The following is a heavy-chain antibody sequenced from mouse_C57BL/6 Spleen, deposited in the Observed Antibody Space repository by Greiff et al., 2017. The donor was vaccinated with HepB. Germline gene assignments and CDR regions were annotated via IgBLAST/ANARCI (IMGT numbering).Heavy chain of an antibody. J-gene: IGHJ4*01. CDR3: SRNLYYAMDY. CDR2: ISSGSSTI. Sequence: EVMLVESGGGLVKPGGSLKLSCAASGFTFSDYGMHWVRQAPEKGLEWVAYISSGSSTIYYADTVKGRFTISRDNAKNNLFLQMTSLRSEDTAMYYCSRNLYYAMDYWGQGTSVTVSS. V-gene: IGHV5-17*01. CDR1: GFTFSDYG.